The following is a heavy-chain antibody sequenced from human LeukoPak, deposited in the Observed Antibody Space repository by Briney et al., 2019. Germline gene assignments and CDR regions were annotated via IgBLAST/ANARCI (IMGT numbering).Heavy chain of an antibody. CDR2: ISSSGYI. Sequence: GGSLRLSCAASGFTFSSYSMNWVRQAPGKGLEWVSSISSSGYIYYADSVKGRFTISRDNAKNSLYLQMNSLRAEDTAVYYCARERVGYDILTGYYTNYFDYWGQGTLVTVSS. J-gene: IGHJ4*02. CDR1: GFTFSSYS. V-gene: IGHV3-21*01. D-gene: IGHD3-9*01. CDR3: ARERVGYDILTGYYTNYFDY.